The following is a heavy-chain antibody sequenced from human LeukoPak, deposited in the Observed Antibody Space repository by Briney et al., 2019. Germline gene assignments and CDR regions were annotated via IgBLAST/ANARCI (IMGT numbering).Heavy chain of an antibody. CDR1: GGSITSYH. CDR2: ISYSGST. J-gene: IGHJ4*02. CDR3: ARTSNYWSPYFDY. V-gene: IGHV4-59*01. Sequence: SETLSLTCTVSGGSITSYHWSWIRQPPGKGLEWIGYISYSGSTNYNPSLKSRVTISIDTSKNQFSLKLSSVTAADTAVYYCARTSNYWSPYFDYWGQGALVTVSS. D-gene: IGHD1-1*01.